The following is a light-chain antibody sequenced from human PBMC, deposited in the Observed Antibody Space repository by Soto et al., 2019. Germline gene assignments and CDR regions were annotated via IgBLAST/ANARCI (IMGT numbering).Light chain of an antibody. V-gene: IGLV1-47*01. CDR2: RDS. CDR3: AAWDDSLRGWV. Sequence: QSVLTQPPSVSGAPGQRVTISCTGSSSSIGSNYIYWYQQLPGTAPKLLIYRDSQRPSGVPDRFSGSKSGTSASLAISGLRSEDEADYYCAAWDDSLRGWVFGGGTKLTVL. CDR1: SSSIGSNY. J-gene: IGLJ3*02.